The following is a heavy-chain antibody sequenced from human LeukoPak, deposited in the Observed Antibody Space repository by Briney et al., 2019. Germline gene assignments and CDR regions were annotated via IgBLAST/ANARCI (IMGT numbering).Heavy chain of an antibody. CDR2: IYYSGST. CDR1: GGSISSSSYY. D-gene: IGHD1-26*01. Sequence: PSETLSLTCTVSGGSISSSSYYWGWIRQPPGKGLEWIGSIYYSGSTYYNPSLKSRVTISVDTSKNQFSLQLNSVTPEDTAVYYCARKGDLAYLDLWGRGTLVTVSS. CDR3: ARKGDLAYLDL. V-gene: IGHV4-39*07. J-gene: IGHJ2*01.